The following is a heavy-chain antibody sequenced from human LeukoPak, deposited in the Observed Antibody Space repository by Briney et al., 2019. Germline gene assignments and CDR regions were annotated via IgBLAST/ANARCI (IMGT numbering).Heavy chain of an antibody. CDR3: AKHPRLVRYFDS. J-gene: IGHJ4*02. D-gene: IGHD6-6*01. V-gene: IGHV3-7*03. CDR2: IKQDGSEK. CDR1: GFTFSSYW. Sequence: GGSLRLSCAASGFTFSSYWMSWVRQAPGKGLEWVANIKQDGSEKYYVDSVKGRFTISRDNSKNTLYLQMTSLRAEDTARYYCAKHPRLVRYFDSWGQGTLVTVSS.